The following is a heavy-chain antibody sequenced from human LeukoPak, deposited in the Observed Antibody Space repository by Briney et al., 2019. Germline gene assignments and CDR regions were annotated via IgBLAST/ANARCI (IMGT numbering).Heavy chain of an antibody. Sequence: GGSLRLSCAASGFTFSSYAMHWVRQAPGKGLEWVAVISYDGSNKYYADSVKGRFTISRDNSKNTLYLQMNSLRAEDTAVYYCARSPLATGTTDYWGQGTLVTVSS. CDR3: ARSPLATGTTDY. D-gene: IGHD1-1*01. CDR2: ISYDGSNK. J-gene: IGHJ4*02. CDR1: GFTFSSYA. V-gene: IGHV3-30*04.